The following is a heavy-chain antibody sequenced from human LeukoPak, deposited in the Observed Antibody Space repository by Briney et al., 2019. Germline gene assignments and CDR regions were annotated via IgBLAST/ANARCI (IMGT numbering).Heavy chain of an antibody. CDR3: ARTMGYSGYDAYYYYYYMDV. V-gene: IGHV3-48*03. J-gene: IGHJ6*03. Sequence: PGGSLRLSCAASGFTFSSYEMNWVRQAPGKGLEWVSYISSSGSTIYYADSVKGRFTISRDNAKNSLYLQMNSLRAEDTALYYCARTMGYSGYDAYYYYYYMDVWGKGTTVTVSS. CDR1: GFTFSSYE. CDR2: ISSSGSTI. D-gene: IGHD5-12*01.